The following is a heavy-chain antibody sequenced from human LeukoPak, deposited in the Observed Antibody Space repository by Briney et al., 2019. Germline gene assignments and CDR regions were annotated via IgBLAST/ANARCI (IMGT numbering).Heavy chain of an antibody. Sequence: ASVKVSCKASGYTFSDYYMHWVRQAPGQGLEWMGWINPNSGGTNYAQKFQGRVTMTRDTSISTAYMEVSRLRSDDTAVYYCARGPEYRLRFLEWASPLDVWGKGTTVTVSS. CDR2: INPNSGGT. CDR1: GYTFSDYY. D-gene: IGHD3-3*01. J-gene: IGHJ6*04. CDR3: ARGPEYRLRFLEWASPLDV. V-gene: IGHV1-2*02.